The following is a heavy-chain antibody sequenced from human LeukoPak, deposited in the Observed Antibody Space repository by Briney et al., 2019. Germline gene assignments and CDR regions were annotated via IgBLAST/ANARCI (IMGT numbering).Heavy chain of an antibody. CDR2: IWYDGSNK. CDR3: AKDNSGSFDY. CDR1: GFIFSSYD. Sequence: RRSLRLSCAASGFIFSSYDMHWVRQAPGKGLEWVAVIWYDGSNKYYADSVKGRFTISRDNSKNTLYLQMNSLRAEDTAVYYCAKDNSGSFDYWGQGTLVTVSS. J-gene: IGHJ4*02. D-gene: IGHD1-26*01. V-gene: IGHV3-33*06.